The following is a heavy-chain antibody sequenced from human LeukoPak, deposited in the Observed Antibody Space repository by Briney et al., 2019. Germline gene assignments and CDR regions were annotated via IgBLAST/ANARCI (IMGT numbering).Heavy chain of an antibody. J-gene: IGHJ6*02. D-gene: IGHD2-2*01. Sequence: GGSLRLSCAASGLTFSNFAMSWVRQAPGKGLEWVSAISGSGGSTYYAGSVKGRFTISRDNSKNTLYLQMNSLRAEDTAVYYCAKLGCSRTSCYAADYSSYYGMDVWGQGTTVTVSS. V-gene: IGHV3-23*01. CDR2: ISGSGGST. CDR1: GLTFSNFA. CDR3: AKLGCSRTSCYAADYSSYYGMDV.